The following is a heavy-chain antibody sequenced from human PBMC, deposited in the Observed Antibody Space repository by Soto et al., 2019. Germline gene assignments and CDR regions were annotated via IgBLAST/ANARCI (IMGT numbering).Heavy chain of an antibody. CDR2: TYYRSKWYN. CDR1: GDSVSSNSAA. CDR3: ARDFPPHYDYIWGSYRYGYFDY. V-gene: IGHV6-1*01. Sequence: SQTLSLTCAISGDSVSSNSAAWNWIRQSPSRGLEWLGRTYYRSKWYNDYAVSVKSRITINPDTSKNQFSLQLNSVTPEDTAVYYCARDFPPHYDYIWGSYRYGYFDYWGQGTLVTVSS. D-gene: IGHD3-16*02. J-gene: IGHJ4*02.